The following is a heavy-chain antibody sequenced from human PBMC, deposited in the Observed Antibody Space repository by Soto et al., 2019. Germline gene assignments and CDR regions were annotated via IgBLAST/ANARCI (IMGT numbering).Heavy chain of an antibody. Sequence: SVKVSCKASGGTLSSYAISWVRQAPGQGLEWMGGIIPIFGTANYAQKFQGRVTITADESTSTAYMELSSLRSEDTAVYYCARVGYYYDSSGYGAVYWGQGTLVNVSS. V-gene: IGHV1-69*13. J-gene: IGHJ4*02. D-gene: IGHD3-22*01. CDR3: ARVGYYYDSSGYGAVY. CDR1: GGTLSSYA. CDR2: IIPIFGTA.